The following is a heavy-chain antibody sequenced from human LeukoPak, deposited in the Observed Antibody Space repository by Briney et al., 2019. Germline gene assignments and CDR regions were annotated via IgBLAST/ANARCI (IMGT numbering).Heavy chain of an antibody. J-gene: IGHJ4*02. CDR1: EFPVSSNY. CDR2: IHSDGSS. Sequence: GGSLRLSCAASEFPVSSNYMSWVRQAPGKGLEWVSVIHSDGSSYYADSVKGRFTISRDISKNTVYLQVNSLRAEDTAVYYCARDIYSSSSPVDYWGQGTLVTVSS. V-gene: IGHV3-53*01. CDR3: ARDIYSSSSPVDY. D-gene: IGHD6-13*01.